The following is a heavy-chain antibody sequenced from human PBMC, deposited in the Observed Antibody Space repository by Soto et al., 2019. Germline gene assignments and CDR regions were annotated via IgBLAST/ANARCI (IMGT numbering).Heavy chain of an antibody. D-gene: IGHD5-18*01. V-gene: IGHV5-10-1*01. CDR2: IDPSDSYT. J-gene: IGHJ6*02. CDR1: GYSFTSYW. CDR3: AGVDGYGPYYYYYGMDV. Sequence: WESLKISCKGSGYSFTSYWISWVRQMPGKGLEWMGRIDPSDSYTNYSPSFQGHVTISADKSISTAYLQWSSLKASDTAMYYCAGVDGYGPYYYYYGMDVWGRGTTVTVAS.